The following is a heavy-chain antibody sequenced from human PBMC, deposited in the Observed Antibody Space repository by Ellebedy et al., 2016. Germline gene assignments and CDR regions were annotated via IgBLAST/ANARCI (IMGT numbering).Heavy chain of an antibody. Sequence: GESLKISXAASGFTFSTYSMNWVRQRPGKGLEWVATVSRGREAYYADPFKGRFFISRDNDLNSVFLQLNNLRVEDTAVYYCSRDGREWSRDCWGQGTLVTVSS. V-gene: IGHV3-21*06. CDR1: GFTFSTYS. D-gene: IGHD3-3*01. CDR2: VSRGREA. CDR3: SRDGREWSRDC. J-gene: IGHJ4*02.